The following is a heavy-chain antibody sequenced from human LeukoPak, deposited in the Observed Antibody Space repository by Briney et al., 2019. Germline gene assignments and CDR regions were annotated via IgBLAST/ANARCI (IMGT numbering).Heavy chain of an antibody. J-gene: IGHJ4*02. V-gene: IGHV4-30-2*01. Sequence: SETLSLTCTVSGGSISSGGYYWSWIRQPPGKGLEWIGYIYHSGSTYYNPSLKSRVTISVDRSKNQFSLKLSSVTAADTAVYYCARDPQYGAPPDYWGQGTLVTVSS. D-gene: IGHD1-26*01. CDR3: ARDPQYGAPPDY. CDR1: GGSISSGGYY. CDR2: IYHSGST.